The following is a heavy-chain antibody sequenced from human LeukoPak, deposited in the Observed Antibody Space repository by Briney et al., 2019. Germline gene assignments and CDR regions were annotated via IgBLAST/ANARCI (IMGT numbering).Heavy chain of an antibody. J-gene: IGHJ6*03. CDR1: GYTFTGYY. Sequence: ASVKVSCKASGYTFTGYYMHWVRQAPGQGLEWMGWINPNSGGTNYAQKFQGRVTMTRDTSISTAYMELSRPRSDDTAVYYCARVLPIIRFLERPRYMDVWGKGTTVTVSS. D-gene: IGHD3-3*01. V-gene: IGHV1-2*02. CDR2: INPNSGGT. CDR3: ARVLPIIRFLERPRYMDV.